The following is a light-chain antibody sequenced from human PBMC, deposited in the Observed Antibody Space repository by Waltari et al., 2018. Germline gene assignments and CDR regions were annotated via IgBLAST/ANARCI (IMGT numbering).Light chain of an antibody. CDR1: SSDVGAYNY. CDR3: SSSTSSTTRV. V-gene: IGLV2-14*03. CDR2: DVR. J-gene: IGLJ3*02. Sequence: QSALTQPASVSASPGQSITISCTGTSSDVGAYNYVSWYQQHPGKTPKLLIYDVRIRPSGVSNRFSGSKSGNTASLTISGLQADDEADYYCSSSTSSTTRVFGGGTRLTVL.